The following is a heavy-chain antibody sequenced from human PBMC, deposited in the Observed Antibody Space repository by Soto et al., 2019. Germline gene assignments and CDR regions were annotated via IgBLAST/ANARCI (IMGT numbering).Heavy chain of an antibody. D-gene: IGHD1-20*01. J-gene: IGHJ4*02. V-gene: IGHV4-59*01. Sequence: SETLSLTCTVSGGSISSYYWSWIRQPPGKGLEWIGYIYYSGSTNYNPSLKSRVTISVDTSKNQFSLKLSSVTAADTAVYYCARAPLTGTDLHYFDYWGQGTLVTVSS. CDR1: GGSISSYY. CDR3: ARAPLTGTDLHYFDY. CDR2: IYYSGST.